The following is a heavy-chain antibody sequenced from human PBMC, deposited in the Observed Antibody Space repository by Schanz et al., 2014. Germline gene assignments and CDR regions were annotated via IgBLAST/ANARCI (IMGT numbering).Heavy chain of an antibody. J-gene: IGHJ6*03. CDR2: ISAYNGNT. V-gene: IGHV1-18*01. D-gene: IGHD2-2*02. CDR3: AGTYCSSTSCYTGYYYMDV. CDR1: GYTFTSYG. Sequence: QVQLVQSGAEVKKPGASVKVSCKASGYTFTSYGINWVRQAPGQGLEWMGWISAYNGNTNYAQKLQGRVTMTTDKATSTAYMELTSLRSEDTAVYYCAGTYCSSTSCYTGYYYMDVWGKGTTVTVSS.